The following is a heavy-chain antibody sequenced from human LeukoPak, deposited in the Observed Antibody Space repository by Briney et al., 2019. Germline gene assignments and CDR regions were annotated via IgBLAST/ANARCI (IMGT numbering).Heavy chain of an antibody. Sequence: SETLSLTCTVSGGSISSSSYYWGWIRQPPGGGLEWIGSIDYSGSTYYNPSLKSRVTISVDTSKNQFSLKLSSVTAADTAVYYCARLDYYDSSGYYWGQGTLVTVSS. CDR1: GGSISSSSYY. CDR2: IDYSGST. J-gene: IGHJ4*02. CDR3: ARLDYYDSSGYY. V-gene: IGHV4-39*01. D-gene: IGHD3-22*01.